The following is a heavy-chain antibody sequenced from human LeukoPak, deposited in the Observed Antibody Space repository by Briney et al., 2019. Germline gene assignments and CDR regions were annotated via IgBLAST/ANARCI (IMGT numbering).Heavy chain of an antibody. CDR2: ISNDGSEK. J-gene: IGHJ4*02. CDR1: GFTFSSYG. D-gene: IGHD3-22*01. Sequence: GGSLRLSCAASGFTFSSYGMHWVRQAPGKGLEWVAVISNDGSEKHYADSMKGRFSISRNNSKNTLFLQMNSLRVEDTAVYYCARDAGDYDTSGSLFVFGGQGTLVTVSS. V-gene: IGHV3-30*03. CDR3: ARDAGDYDTSGSLFVF.